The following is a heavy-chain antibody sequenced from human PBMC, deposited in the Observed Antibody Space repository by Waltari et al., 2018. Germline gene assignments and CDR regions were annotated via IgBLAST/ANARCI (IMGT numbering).Heavy chain of an antibody. CDR2: LSVNGASA. D-gene: IGHD6-6*01. CDR1: GFTLGSYA. CDR3: AKMTRSWAEGAFDS. J-gene: IGHJ4*02. V-gene: IGHV3-23*01. Sequence: EVQLLESGGHLIQPGGSLRVSCVASGFTLGSYAMSWVRQAPGMGLEWVASLSVNGASAYYADSVKGRFTISRDTSENTLYLQVSALRVDDTAIYYCAKMTRSWAEGAFDSWGQGTLLTVSS.